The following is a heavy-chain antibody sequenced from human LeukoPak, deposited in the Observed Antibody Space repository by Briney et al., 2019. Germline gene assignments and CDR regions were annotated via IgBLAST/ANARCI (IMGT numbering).Heavy chain of an antibody. V-gene: IGHV3-7*01. Sequence: GGSLRLSCAASGFTFSSYWIGWVRQAPGMGLKWVATIKQDGSEKYYLDSVKGRFTISRDNAKNSLFLQMNSLRAEDTAVYYCAGARGWEFSSWGQGTLVTVSP. D-gene: IGHD1-26*01. CDR3: AGARGWEFSS. CDR2: IKQDGSEK. CDR1: GFTFSSYW. J-gene: IGHJ5*02.